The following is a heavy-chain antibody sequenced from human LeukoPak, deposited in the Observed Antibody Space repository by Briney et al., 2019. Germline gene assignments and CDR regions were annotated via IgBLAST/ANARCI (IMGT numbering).Heavy chain of an antibody. J-gene: IGHJ4*02. CDR3: AKDRGYDYDSSGYYY. Sequence: GGSLRLSCAASGFTFSSYAMSWVRQAPGKGLEWVSAISGSGGSTYYADSVKGRFTISRDNSKNTLYLQMNSLRAEDTAVYYCAKDRGYDYDSSGYYYWGQGTLVTVSS. D-gene: IGHD3-22*01. CDR1: GFTFSSYA. V-gene: IGHV3-23*01. CDR2: ISGSGGST.